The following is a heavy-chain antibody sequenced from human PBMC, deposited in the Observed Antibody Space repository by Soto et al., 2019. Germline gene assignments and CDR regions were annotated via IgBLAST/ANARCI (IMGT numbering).Heavy chain of an antibody. J-gene: IGHJ4*02. CDR3: ARRVFLEWLFMNFDY. V-gene: IGHV4-34*01. CDR2: INHSGST. Sequence: SETLSLTCAVYGGSFSGYYWSWIRPPPGKGLEWIGEINHSGSTNYNPSLKSRVTISVDTSKNQFSLKLSSVTAADTAVYYCARRVFLEWLFMNFDYWGQGTLVTVSS. CDR1: GGSFSGYY. D-gene: IGHD3-3*01.